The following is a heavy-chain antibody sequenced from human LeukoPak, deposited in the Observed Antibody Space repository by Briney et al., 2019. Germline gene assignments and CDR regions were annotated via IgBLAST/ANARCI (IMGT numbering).Heavy chain of an antibody. CDR3: ATRGDYSDTSGNSYDALDI. D-gene: IGHD3-22*01. Sequence: SETLSLTCTVSGGSIRSYYWSWIRQSPGKGLEWIGDVGHSGSADYNPSLKSRVTVSADPSKTQFSLKLTSVTAADTAVYYCATRGDYSDTSGNSYDALDIWGQGTMVTVSS. CDR1: GGSIRSYY. J-gene: IGHJ3*02. V-gene: IGHV4-34*01. CDR2: VGHSGSA.